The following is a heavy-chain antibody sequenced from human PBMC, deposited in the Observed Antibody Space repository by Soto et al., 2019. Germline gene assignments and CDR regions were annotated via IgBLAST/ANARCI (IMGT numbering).Heavy chain of an antibody. CDR1: GFTFSRYE. CDR3: ARVVVLGMGHYYYYYYGMDV. V-gene: IGHV3-48*03. Sequence: PGGSLRLSCAASGFTFSRYEMNCVRQAAWRGLEWVSYISSSGSTIYYADSVKGRFTISRDNAKNSLYLQMNSLRAEDTAVYYCARVVVLGMGHYYYYYYGMDVWGQGTTVTVSS. J-gene: IGHJ6*02. CDR2: ISSSGSTI. D-gene: IGHD7-27*01.